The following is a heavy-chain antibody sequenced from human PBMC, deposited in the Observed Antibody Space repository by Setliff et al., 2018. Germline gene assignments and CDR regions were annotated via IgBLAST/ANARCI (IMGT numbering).Heavy chain of an antibody. CDR3: ARDFGTGTTFDP. V-gene: IGHV4-59*02. CDR2: IYYSGST. CDR1: GGAVSGDY. J-gene: IGHJ5*02. Sequence: LSLTCPVSGGAVSGDYWTWIRQPPGKGLEYIGYIYYSGSTYYNPSLKSRVTISVDPSKNQFSLKLSSVTAADTAVYYCARDFGTGTTFDPWGQGTLVTVSS. D-gene: IGHD1-7*01.